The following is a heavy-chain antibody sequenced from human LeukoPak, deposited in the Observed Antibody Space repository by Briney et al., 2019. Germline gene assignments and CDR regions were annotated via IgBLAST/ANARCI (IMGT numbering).Heavy chain of an antibody. V-gene: IGHV3-66*01. Sequence: GGSLRLSCAASGFTFSCYWMSWVRQAPGKGLEWVSVIYSGGSTYYADSVKGRFTISRDNSKNTLYLQMNSLRAEDTAVYYCARGGSGTYGFDPWGQGTLVTVSS. J-gene: IGHJ5*02. CDR3: ARGGSGTYGFDP. D-gene: IGHD3-10*01. CDR1: GFTFSCYW. CDR2: IYSGGST.